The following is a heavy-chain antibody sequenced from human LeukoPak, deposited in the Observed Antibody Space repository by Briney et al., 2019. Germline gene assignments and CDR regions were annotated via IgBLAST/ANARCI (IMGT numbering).Heavy chain of an antibody. CDR1: GYPFTTSW. D-gene: IGHD5-24*01. CDR3: AIINHPDGQVY. J-gene: IGHJ4*02. Sequence: PGESLKISCQGFGYPFTTSWIGWVRQLPGKGLEWTAIIYAGNSDAKYSPSFQGQVSISTDRSISTAYLHWSSLRASDTAIYYCAIINHPDGQVYWGQGTLVTVSS. CDR2: IYAGNSDA. V-gene: IGHV5-51*01.